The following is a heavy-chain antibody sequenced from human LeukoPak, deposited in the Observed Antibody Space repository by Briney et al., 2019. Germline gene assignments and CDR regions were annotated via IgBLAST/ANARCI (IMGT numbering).Heavy chain of an antibody. CDR3: ARARLWLDY. D-gene: IGHD5-18*01. Sequence: GGSLRLSCAASGFTFSSYWMSWVRQAPGKGLEWVVNIKQDGSEKCYVDSGKGRFTISRDNAKNSLYLEMNSLRPEDTALYYCARARLWLDYWGQGTLVTVSS. CDR2: IKQDGSEK. J-gene: IGHJ4*02. V-gene: IGHV3-7*01. CDR1: GFTFSSYW.